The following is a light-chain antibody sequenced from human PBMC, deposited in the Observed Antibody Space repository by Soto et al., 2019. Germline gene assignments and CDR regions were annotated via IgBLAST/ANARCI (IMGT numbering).Light chain of an antibody. J-gene: IGLJ2*01. CDR3: SSYAGTNNPVV. CDR2: RND. V-gene: IGLV1-47*01. CDR1: SSNIGSNY. Sequence: QSVLTQPPSASGTPGQRVTISCSGSSSNIGSNYVYWYQQLPGTAPKLLIYRNDQRPSGVPDRFSGSKSGTSASLAISGLRSEDEADYSCSSYAGTNNPVVFGGGTKVTVL.